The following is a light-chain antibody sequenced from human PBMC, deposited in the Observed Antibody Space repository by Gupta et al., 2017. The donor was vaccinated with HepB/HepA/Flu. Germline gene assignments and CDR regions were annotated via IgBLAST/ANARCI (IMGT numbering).Light chain of an antibody. Sequence: DIQMTQSPSSLSASVGDRVTITCRAGQSITTYLNWYQQKPGKAPKLLIYASSNLRSGVPSRFSGSGSGTDFTLTISSLQPEDFATYFCQQSYSPYTFGQGTKLEIK. CDR2: ASS. J-gene: IGKJ2*01. V-gene: IGKV1-39*01. CDR3: QQSYSPYT. CDR1: QSITTY.